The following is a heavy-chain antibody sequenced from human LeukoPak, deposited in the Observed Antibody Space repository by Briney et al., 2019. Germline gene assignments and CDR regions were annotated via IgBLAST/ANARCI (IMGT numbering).Heavy chain of an antibody. CDR3: ARDSIAVAGVEYFQH. D-gene: IGHD6-19*01. V-gene: IGHV1-69*04. CDR1: EGTFSSYA. CDR2: IIPILGIA. Sequence: SVKVSCKASEGTFSSYAISWVRQAPGQGLEWMGRIIPILGIANYAQKLQGRVTMTTDTSTSTAYMELRSLRSDDTAVYYCARDSIAVAGVEYFQHWGQGTLVTVSS. J-gene: IGHJ1*01.